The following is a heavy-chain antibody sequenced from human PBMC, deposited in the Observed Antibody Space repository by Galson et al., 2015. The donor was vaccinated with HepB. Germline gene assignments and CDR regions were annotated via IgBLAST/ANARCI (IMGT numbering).Heavy chain of an antibody. CDR2: IYSGGNT. Sequence: SLRLSCAVSGFSVSSNYMTWVRQAPGKGLECVAHIYSGGNTYYADSVKSRFTVSRDNSKNTLYLQMNSLRAEDAAVYYCARGLVSSGYYGDYWGQGTLVTVSS. D-gene: IGHD3-22*01. V-gene: IGHV3-53*01. J-gene: IGHJ4*02. CDR3: ARGLVSSGYYGDY. CDR1: GFSVSSNY.